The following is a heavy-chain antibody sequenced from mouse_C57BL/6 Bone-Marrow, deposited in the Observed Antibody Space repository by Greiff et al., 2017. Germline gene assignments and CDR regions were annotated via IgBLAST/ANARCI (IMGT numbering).Heavy chain of an antibody. D-gene: IGHD1-1*01. V-gene: IGHV1-64*01. CDR1: GYTFTSYW. CDR3: AKCYGSRNPWFAY. J-gene: IGHJ3*01. CDR2: IHPNSGST. Sequence: VQLQQPGPELVKPGASVKLSCKASGYTFTSYWMHWVKQRPGQGLEWIGMIHPNSGSTNYNEKFKSKATLTVDKSSSTAYMQLSSLTSEDSAVSYGAKCYGSRNPWFAYWGQGTLVTVSA.